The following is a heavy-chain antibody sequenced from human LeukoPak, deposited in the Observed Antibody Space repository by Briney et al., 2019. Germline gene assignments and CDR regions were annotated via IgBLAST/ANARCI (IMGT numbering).Heavy chain of an antibody. CDR3: ARGGEITFGGVIAGVDY. D-gene: IGHD3-16*02. Sequence: SVKVSCKASGGTFSSYAISWVRQAPGQGLEWMGRIIPILGIANYAQKFQGRVTITADKSTSTAYMELSSLRSEDTAVYYCARGGEITFGGVIAGVDYWGQGTLVTVSS. CDR1: GGTFSSYA. V-gene: IGHV1-69*04. CDR2: IIPILGIA. J-gene: IGHJ4*02.